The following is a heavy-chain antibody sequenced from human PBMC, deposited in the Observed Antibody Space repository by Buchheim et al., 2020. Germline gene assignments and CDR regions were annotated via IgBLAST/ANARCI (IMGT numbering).Heavy chain of an antibody. D-gene: IGHD1-26*01. CDR2: IIGSGGST. Sequence: EVQLLESGGGLVQPGGSLRLSCAASGFTFSSYAMSWVRQAPGKGLEWVSAIIGSGGSTYYADSVTGRFTIVRANSKNTLYLQMNSLRAEDTAVYYCAKGGSGSYFSVEPYYFDYWGQGTL. CDR3: AKGGSGSYFSVEPYYFDY. CDR1: GFTFSSYA. J-gene: IGHJ4*02. V-gene: IGHV3-23*01.